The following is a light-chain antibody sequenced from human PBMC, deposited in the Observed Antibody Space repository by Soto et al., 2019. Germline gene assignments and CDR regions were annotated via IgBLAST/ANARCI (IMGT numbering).Light chain of an antibody. CDR1: SSNIGAGYD. Sequence: QPVLTQPPSVSGAPGQRVTISCTGSSSNIGAGYDVHWYQQLPGTAPKLLVYGNNNRPSGVPDRFSGSKSGTSASLAVTGLQAEDEADYYCQSYATGLSVLYVFGTGTKRNVL. CDR2: GNN. V-gene: IGLV1-40*01. J-gene: IGLJ1*01. CDR3: QSYATGLSVLYV.